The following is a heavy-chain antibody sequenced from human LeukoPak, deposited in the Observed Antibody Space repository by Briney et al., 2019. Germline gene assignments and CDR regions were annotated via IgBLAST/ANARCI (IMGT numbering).Heavy chain of an antibody. Sequence: PGGSLRLSCAASGFTFSSYAMHWVRQAPGKGLEWVAVISYDGSNKYYADSVKGRFTISRDNSKNTLYLQMNSLRAEDTAVYYCAKCGVRYDYVWGSYSYYYMDVWGKGTTVTISS. CDR1: GFTFSSYA. J-gene: IGHJ6*03. V-gene: IGHV3-30*04. D-gene: IGHD3-16*01. CDR2: ISYDGSNK. CDR3: AKCGVRYDYVWGSYSYYYMDV.